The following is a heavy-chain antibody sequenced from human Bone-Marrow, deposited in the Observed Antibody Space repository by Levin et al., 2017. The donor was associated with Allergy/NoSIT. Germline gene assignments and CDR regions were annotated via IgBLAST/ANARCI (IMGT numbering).Heavy chain of an antibody. D-gene: IGHD3-10*01. CDR2: IKQDGSEK. CDR1: GFTFSSYW. V-gene: IGHV3-7*04. J-gene: IGHJ4*02. Sequence: SCAASGFTFSSYWMSWVRQAPGKGLEWVANIKQDGSEKYYVDSVKGRFTISRDNAKNSLYLQMNSLRAEDTAVYYCARLYGSGSYYSRYWGQGTLVTVSS. CDR3: ARLYGSGSYYSRY.